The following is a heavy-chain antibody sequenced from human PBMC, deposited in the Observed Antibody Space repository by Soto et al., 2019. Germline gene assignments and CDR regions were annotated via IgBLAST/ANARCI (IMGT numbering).Heavy chain of an antibody. D-gene: IGHD3-22*01. CDR2: TFPSDSDT. V-gene: IGHV5-51*01. Sequence: PGESLKISCRTSGYRFTSYWIAWVRQMPGKGLEWMGITFPSDSDTRYSASFQGQVTISADRSTSTVFLQWASLKASDTAVYFRARKDKSGYFNWFDPWGQGTLVTVSS. CDR1: GYRFTSYW. CDR3: ARKDKSGYFNWFDP. J-gene: IGHJ5*02.